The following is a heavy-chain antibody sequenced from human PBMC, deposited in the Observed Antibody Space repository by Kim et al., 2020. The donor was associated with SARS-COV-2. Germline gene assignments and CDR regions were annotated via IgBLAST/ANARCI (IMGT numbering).Heavy chain of an antibody. CDR3: ARHFDYYYYAMDV. V-gene: IGHV4-39*01. Sequence: SETLSLTCTVSGDSISSSNYYWGWIRRPPGKGLEWIGSVYYSGSAYYKPSLKSRGIISVDRSRNQFSLKLSSMTAADTAVYYCARHFDYYYYAMDVWG. CDR2: VYYSGSA. J-gene: IGHJ6*02. D-gene: IGHD3-3*01. CDR1: GDSISSSNYY.